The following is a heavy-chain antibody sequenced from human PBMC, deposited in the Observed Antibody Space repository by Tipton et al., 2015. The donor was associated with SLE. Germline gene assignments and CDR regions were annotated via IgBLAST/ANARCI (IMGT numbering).Heavy chain of an antibody. Sequence: RRGGEASGFTFSSYGMHWVRQAPGKGLEWVAVIWYDGSNKYYADSVKGRFTISRDNSKNTLYLQMNSLRAEDTAVYYCARDYFDRAAAGLDAFDIWGQGTMATVSS. J-gene: IGHJ3*02. CDR2: IWYDGSNK. V-gene: IGHV3-33*01. CDR3: ARDYFDRAAAGLDAFDI. CDR1: GFTFSSYG. D-gene: IGHD6-13*01.